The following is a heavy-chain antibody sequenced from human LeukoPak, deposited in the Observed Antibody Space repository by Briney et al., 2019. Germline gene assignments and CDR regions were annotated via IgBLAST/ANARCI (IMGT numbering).Heavy chain of an antibody. J-gene: IGHJ4*02. CDR2: ISGSGGST. CDR3: AKSESGYFRDY. Sequence: GGSLRLSCAASGFTFNNYWIHWVRQVPGKGLEWVSAISGSGGSTYYADSVKGRFTISRDNSKNTLYLQMNSLRAEDTAVYYCAKSESGYFRDYWGQGTLVTVSS. CDR1: GFTFNNYW. D-gene: IGHD3-3*01. V-gene: IGHV3-23*01.